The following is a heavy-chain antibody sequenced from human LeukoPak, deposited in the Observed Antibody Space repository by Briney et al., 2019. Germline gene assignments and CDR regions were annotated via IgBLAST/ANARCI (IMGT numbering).Heavy chain of an antibody. CDR2: ISDSGRNT. CDR1: GFTFSIYA. J-gene: IGHJ4*02. V-gene: IGHV3-23*01. D-gene: IGHD2-2*01. CDR3: ATGCVGSPNCQTTGYDH. Sequence: GGSLRLSCAASGFTFSIYAMNWVRQAPGKGLEWVSGISDSGRNTYYSDSVKGRFTISRDNSESTVYLQMNSLTAEDTAQYYCATGCVGSPNCQTTGYDHWGQGALVTVSS.